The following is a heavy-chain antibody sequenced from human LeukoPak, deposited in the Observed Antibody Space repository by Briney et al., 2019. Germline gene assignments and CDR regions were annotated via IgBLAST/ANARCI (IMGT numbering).Heavy chain of an antibody. Sequence: AGGSLRLSCAASGFTFNNYVMNWVRQAPGKGLEWVSGISWNSGNIGYADSVKGRFTISRDNAKNSLYLQMNSLRAEDTAVYYCARLARVASAGVWFDPWGQGTLVTVSS. D-gene: IGHD6-13*01. J-gene: IGHJ5*02. V-gene: IGHV3-9*01. CDR1: GFTFNNYV. CDR2: ISWNSGNI. CDR3: ARLARVASAGVWFDP.